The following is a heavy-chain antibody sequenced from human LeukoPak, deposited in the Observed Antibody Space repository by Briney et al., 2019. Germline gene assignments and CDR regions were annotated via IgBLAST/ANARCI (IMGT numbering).Heavy chain of an antibody. D-gene: IGHD3-10*02. V-gene: IGHV4-39*07. CDR2: IYYSGST. CDR3: ARLYGVSSAVGYYYGMDV. CDR1: GGSISSSGYY. J-gene: IGHJ6*02. Sequence: SETLSLTCTVSGGSISSSGYYWGWIRQPPGKGLEWIGSIYYSGSTNYNPSLKSRVTISVDTSKNQFSLKLSSVTAADTAVYYCARLYGVSSAVGYYYGMDVWGQGTTVTVSS.